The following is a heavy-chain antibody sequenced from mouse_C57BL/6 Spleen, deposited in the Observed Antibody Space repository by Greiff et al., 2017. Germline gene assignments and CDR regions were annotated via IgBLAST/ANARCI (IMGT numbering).Heavy chain of an antibody. CDR2: ISYDGSN. D-gene: IGHD1-1*01. CDR3: ARDNPHYYGSSHYFDY. V-gene: IGHV3-6*01. Sequence: DVQLQESGPGLVKPSQSLSLTCSVTGYSITSGYYWNWIRQFPGNKLEWMGYISYDGSNNYNPSLKNRISITRDTSKNQFFLKLNSVTTEDTATYYCARDNPHYYGSSHYFDYWGQGTTLTVSS. CDR1: GYSITSGYY. J-gene: IGHJ2*01.